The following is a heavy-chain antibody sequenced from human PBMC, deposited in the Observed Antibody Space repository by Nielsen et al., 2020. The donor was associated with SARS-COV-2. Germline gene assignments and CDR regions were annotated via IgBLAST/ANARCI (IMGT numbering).Heavy chain of an antibody. D-gene: IGHD6-19*01. CDR1: GFTFDDYA. CDR3: AKGGSSGWYPYYFDY. Sequence: SCAASGFTFDDYAMHWVRQAPGKGLEWVSGISWNSGSIGYADSVKGRFTISRDNAKNSLYLQMNSLRAEDTALYYCAKGGSSGWYPYYFDYWGQGTLVTVSS. V-gene: IGHV3-9*01. J-gene: IGHJ4*02. CDR2: ISWNSGSI.